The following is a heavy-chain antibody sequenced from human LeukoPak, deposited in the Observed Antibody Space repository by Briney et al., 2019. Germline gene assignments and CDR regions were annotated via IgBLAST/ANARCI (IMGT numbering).Heavy chain of an antibody. Sequence: QTGGSLRLSCAASGFTFSSYSMNWVRQAPGKGLEWVSYISSSSSTIYYADSVKGRFTISRDNAKNSLYLQMTSLRDEDTAVYYCTRDPHALDFWGQGTLVTVSS. CDR3: TRDPHALDF. J-gene: IGHJ4*02. CDR1: GFTFSSYS. V-gene: IGHV3-48*02. CDR2: ISSSSSTI.